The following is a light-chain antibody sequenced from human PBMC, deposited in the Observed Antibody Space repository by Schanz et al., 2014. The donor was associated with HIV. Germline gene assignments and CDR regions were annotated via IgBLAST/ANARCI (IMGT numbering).Light chain of an antibody. CDR2: EVS. J-gene: IGLJ3*02. V-gene: IGLV2-23*02. CDR1: SSDVGNYDL. Sequence: QSVLTQPASVSGSPGQSITISCTGTSSDVGNYDLVSWYQQDPGKAPKLMIYEVSKRPSGVSDRFSGSKSGITASLTISGLQAEDEADYYCATWVDSLNGWVFGGGTKLTVL. CDR3: ATWVDSLNGWV.